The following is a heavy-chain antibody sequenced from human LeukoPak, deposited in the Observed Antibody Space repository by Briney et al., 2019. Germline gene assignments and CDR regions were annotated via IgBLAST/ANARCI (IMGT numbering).Heavy chain of an antibody. J-gene: IGHJ3*02. D-gene: IGHD6-13*01. Sequence: PSETLSLTCTVSGGSVSSGSYYWSWIRQPPGKGLEWIGYIYYSGSTNYNPSLKSRVTISVDTSKNQFSLKLSSVTAADTAVYYCARDGGSSWYLAFDIWGQGTMVTVSS. CDR3: ARDGGSSWYLAFDI. CDR1: GGSVSSGSYY. V-gene: IGHV4-61*01. CDR2: IYYSGST.